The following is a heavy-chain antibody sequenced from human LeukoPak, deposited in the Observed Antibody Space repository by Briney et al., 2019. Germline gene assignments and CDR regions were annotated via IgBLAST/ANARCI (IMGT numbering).Heavy chain of an antibody. CDR3: AREIAAAGTGYYYGMDV. CDR2: INSDGSST. J-gene: IGHJ6*02. D-gene: IGHD6-13*01. Sequence: PGGSLRLSCAASGFTFSSYGMHWVRQAPGKGLVWVSRINSDGSSTSYADSVKGRFTISRDNAKNTLYLQMNSLRAEDTAVYYCAREIAAAGTGYYYGMDVWGQGTTVTVSS. CDR1: GFTFSSYG. V-gene: IGHV3-74*01.